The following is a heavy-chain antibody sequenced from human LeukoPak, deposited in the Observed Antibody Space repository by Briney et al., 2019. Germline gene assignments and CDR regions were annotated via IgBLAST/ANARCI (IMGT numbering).Heavy chain of an antibody. CDR1: GFTFSSYW. Sequence: GGSLRLSCAASGFTFSSYWMSWVRQAPGKGLEWVANIKQDGSEKYYVDSVKGRFTISRDNAKNSLYLQMNSLRVEDTAVYYCGRAYRGSWDPPPPPNDYWGQGTLVTVSS. J-gene: IGHJ4*02. CDR3: GRAYRGSWDPPPPPNDY. V-gene: IGHV3-7*01. CDR2: IKQDGSEK. D-gene: IGHD6-13*01.